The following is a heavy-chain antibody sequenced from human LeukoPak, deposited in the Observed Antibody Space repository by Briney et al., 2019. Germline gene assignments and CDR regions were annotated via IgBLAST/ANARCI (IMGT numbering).Heavy chain of an antibody. D-gene: IGHD3-3*01. Sequence: ASVKVSCKASGYTFTSYDIKWVRQATGQGLEWMGWMNPNSGNTGYAQKFQGRVTITRNTSISTAYMELSSLRSEDTAVYYCARGPLREYDFWSGYYYGGNWFDPWGQGTLVTVSS. CDR1: GYTFTSYD. CDR2: MNPNSGNT. V-gene: IGHV1-8*03. CDR3: ARGPLREYDFWSGYYYGGNWFDP. J-gene: IGHJ5*02.